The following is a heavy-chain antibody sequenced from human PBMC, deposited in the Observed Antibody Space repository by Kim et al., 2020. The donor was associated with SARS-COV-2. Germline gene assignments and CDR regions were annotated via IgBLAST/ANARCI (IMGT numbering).Heavy chain of an antibody. J-gene: IGHJ2*01. CDR3: ARGPWAIFGVAHWYFDL. CDR2: ISSGGITI. D-gene: IGHD3-3*01. Sequence: GGSLRLSCAAAGFTFSSYEMNWVRQAPGKGLEWVSYISSGGITIYYADSVKGRFTISRDNAKNSLYLQMNSLRAEDTAVYYCARGPWAIFGVAHWYFDLWGRGTLVTVSS. V-gene: IGHV3-48*03. CDR1: GFTFSSYE.